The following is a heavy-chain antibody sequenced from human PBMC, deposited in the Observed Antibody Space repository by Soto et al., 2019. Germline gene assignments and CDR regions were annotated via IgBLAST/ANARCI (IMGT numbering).Heavy chain of an antibody. J-gene: IGHJ4*02. Sequence: PSETLSLTCAVYGGSFSGYYWSWIRQPPGKGLEWIGEINHSGSTNYNPSLKSRVTISVDTSKNQFSLKLSSVTAADTAVYYCAFCSGGNPPKKKTTCYLDSWGREPRFPVS. D-gene: IGHD2-15*01. CDR2: INHSGST. V-gene: IGHV4-34*01. CDR1: GGSFSGYY. CDR3: AFCSGGNPPKKKTTCYLDS.